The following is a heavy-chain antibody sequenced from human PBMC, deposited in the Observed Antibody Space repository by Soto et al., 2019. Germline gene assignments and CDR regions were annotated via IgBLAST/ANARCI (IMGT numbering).Heavy chain of an antibody. CDR1: GFTFSSYG. CDR2: ISYDGSNK. D-gene: IGHD3-3*01. V-gene: IGHV3-30*18. J-gene: IGHJ4*02. Sequence: QVQLVESGGGVVQPGRSLRLSCAASGFTFSSYGMHWVRQAPGKGLEWVAVISYDGSNKYYADSVKGRFTISRDNSKNTLYLQMNSLGAEDTAVYYCAKDHTYYDFWSGYFDYWGQGTLVTVSS. CDR3: AKDHTYYDFWSGYFDY.